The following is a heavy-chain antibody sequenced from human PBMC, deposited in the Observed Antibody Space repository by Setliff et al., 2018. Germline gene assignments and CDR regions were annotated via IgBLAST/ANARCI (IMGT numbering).Heavy chain of an antibody. D-gene: IGHD6-13*01. V-gene: IGHV3-64*01. Sequence: GGSLRLSCAASGFTFLSYAMHWVRQAPGKGLEYVSAISSTAGLASYGSSVQGRFTISRDISSNTLYLQMRSLRYEDTAVYYCARGNMDVVAAGGKYSGLAFWGQGTTVTVSS. CDR1: GFTFLSYA. CDR3: ARGNMDVVAAGGKYSGLAF. J-gene: IGHJ6*02. CDR2: ISSTAGLA.